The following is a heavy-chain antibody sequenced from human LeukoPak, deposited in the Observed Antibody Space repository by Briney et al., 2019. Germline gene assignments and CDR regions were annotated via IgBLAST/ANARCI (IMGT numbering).Heavy chain of an antibody. V-gene: IGHV4-59*01. CDR3: ARAKVGYSSSWYTSDY. CDR1: GGSISSYY. J-gene: IGHJ4*02. D-gene: IGHD6-13*01. Sequence: SETLSLTCTVFGGSISSYYWSWIRQPPGKGLEWIGYIYYSGSTNYNPSLKSRVTISVGTSKNQFSLKLSSVTAADTAVYYCARAKVGYSSSWYTSDYWGQGTLVTVSS. CDR2: IYYSGST.